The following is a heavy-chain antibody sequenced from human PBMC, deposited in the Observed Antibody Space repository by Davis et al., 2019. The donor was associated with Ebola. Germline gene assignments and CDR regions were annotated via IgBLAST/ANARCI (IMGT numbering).Heavy chain of an antibody. CDR2: INSDGSST. CDR1: GFTFSSYW. V-gene: IGHV3-74*01. Sequence: PGGSLRLSCAASGFTFSSYWMHWVRQAPGKGLVWVSRINSDGSSTSYADSVKGRFTISRDNAKNTLYLQMNSLRAEDTAVYYCASGDGYYHYYFDYWGQGTLVTVSS. CDR3: ASGDGYYHYYFDY. J-gene: IGHJ4*02. D-gene: IGHD5-24*01.